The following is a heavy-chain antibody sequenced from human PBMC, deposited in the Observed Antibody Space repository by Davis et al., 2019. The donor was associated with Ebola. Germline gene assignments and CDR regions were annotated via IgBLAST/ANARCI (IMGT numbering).Heavy chain of an antibody. Sequence: PGGSLRLSCAVYGGSFSGYYWSWIRQPPGKGLEWIGEINHSGSTNYNPSLKSRVTISVDTSKNQFSLKLSSVTAADTAVYYCARAGDYDILTGHSGWVYGMDVWGQGTTVTVSS. V-gene: IGHV4-34*01. D-gene: IGHD3-9*01. CDR2: INHSGST. J-gene: IGHJ6*02. CDR3: ARAGDYDILTGHSGWVYGMDV. CDR1: GGSFSGYY.